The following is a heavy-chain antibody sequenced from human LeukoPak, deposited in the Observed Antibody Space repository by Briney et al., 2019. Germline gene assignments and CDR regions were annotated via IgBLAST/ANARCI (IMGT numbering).Heavy chain of an antibody. J-gene: IGHJ4*02. CDR1: GFTFSSHW. CDR2: IKEDGSVK. D-gene: IGHD6-19*01. CDR3: ARDSTWLLDY. Sequence: GGSLRLSCTASGFTFSSHWMTWVRQPPGKGLEWVANIKEDGSVKYYVDSVKGRFTISRDNTKNALYLQMNSLRADDTAVYFCARDSTWLLDYWGQGTLITVSS. V-gene: IGHV3-7*03.